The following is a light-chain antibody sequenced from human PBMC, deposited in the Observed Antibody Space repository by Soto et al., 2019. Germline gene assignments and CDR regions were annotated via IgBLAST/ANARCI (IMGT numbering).Light chain of an antibody. J-gene: IGKJ4*01. Sequence: EIVLTQSPAPLSLSPGERATLSCRASQSVSSYLAWYQQKPGQAPRLLIYDASNRATGIPARFSGSGSGTDFTLTISSLAPEDFAVYYCQHRSNWPSFGGGTKVEIK. CDR2: DAS. V-gene: IGKV3-11*01. CDR1: QSVSSY. CDR3: QHRSNWPS.